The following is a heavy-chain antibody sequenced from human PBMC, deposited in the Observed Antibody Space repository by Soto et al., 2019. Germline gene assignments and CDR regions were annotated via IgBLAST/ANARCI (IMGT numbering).Heavy chain of an antibody. D-gene: IGHD4-17*01. CDR1: GFTFSSYG. CDR2: ISYDGSNK. V-gene: IGHV3-30*18. CDR3: AKGGYTVTRDYFDY. J-gene: IGHJ4*02. Sequence: GGSLRLSCAASGFTFSSYGMHWVRQAPGKGLEWVAVISYDGSNKYYADSVKGRFTISRDNSKNTLYLQMNSLRAEDTAVYYCAKGGYTVTRDYFDYWGQGTLLTVSS.